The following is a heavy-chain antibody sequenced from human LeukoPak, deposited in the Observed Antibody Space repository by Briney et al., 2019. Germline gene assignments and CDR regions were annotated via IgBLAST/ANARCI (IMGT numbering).Heavy chain of an antibody. CDR3: ARDHGCSSASCYSGWFDP. Sequence: SETLSLTCTVSGGSISSYYWSWIRQPPGKGLEWIGYIYYSGSTNYNPSLKSRVTISVDTSKNQFFLRLSSVTAADTAVYYCARDHGCSSASCYSGWFDPWGQGTLVTVSS. D-gene: IGHD2-2*01. J-gene: IGHJ5*02. CDR1: GGSISSYY. V-gene: IGHV4-59*01. CDR2: IYYSGST.